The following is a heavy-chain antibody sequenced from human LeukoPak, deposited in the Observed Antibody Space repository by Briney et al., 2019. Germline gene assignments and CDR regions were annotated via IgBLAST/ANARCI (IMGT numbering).Heavy chain of an antibody. J-gene: IGHJ6*02. CDR3: ARVYSYGHYYYYGMDV. Sequence: GGSLRLSCAASGFTFSSYEMNWVRQAPGKGLEWVSYISSSGSTIYYADSVKGRFTISRDNAKNSLYLQMNSLRAEDTAVYYCARVYSYGHYYYYGMDVWGQGTTVTVSS. D-gene: IGHD5-18*01. CDR1: GFTFSSYE. CDR2: ISSSGSTI. V-gene: IGHV3-48*03.